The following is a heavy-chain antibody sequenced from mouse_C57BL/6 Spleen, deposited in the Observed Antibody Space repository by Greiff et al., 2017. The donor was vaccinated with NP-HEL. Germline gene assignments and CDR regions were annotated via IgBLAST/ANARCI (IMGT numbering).Heavy chain of an antibody. CDR1: GYAFSSYW. Sequence: QVHVKQSGAELVKPGASVKISCKASGYAFSSYWMNWVKQRPGKGLEWIGQIYPGDGDTNYNGKFKGKATLTADKSSSTAYMQLSSLTSEDSAVYFCARSGDYYGSSPWFAYWGQGTLVTVSA. CDR2: IYPGDGDT. V-gene: IGHV1-80*01. J-gene: IGHJ3*01. D-gene: IGHD1-1*01. CDR3: ARSGDYYGSSPWFAY.